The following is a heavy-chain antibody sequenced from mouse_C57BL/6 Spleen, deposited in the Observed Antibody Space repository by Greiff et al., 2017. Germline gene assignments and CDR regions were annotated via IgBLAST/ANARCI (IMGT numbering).Heavy chain of an antibody. CDR1: GYTFTTYP. Sequence: QVQLQQSGAELVQPGASVKMSCKASGYTFTTYPIEWMKQNHGKSLEWIGNFHPYNDDTKYNEKFKGKAKLTVEKSSSTVYLELSRLTSDDSAVYYCARGGLPYWYFDVWGTGTTVTVSS. D-gene: IGHD5-5*01. CDR2: FHPYNDDT. CDR3: ARGGLPYWYFDV. V-gene: IGHV1-47*01. J-gene: IGHJ1*03.